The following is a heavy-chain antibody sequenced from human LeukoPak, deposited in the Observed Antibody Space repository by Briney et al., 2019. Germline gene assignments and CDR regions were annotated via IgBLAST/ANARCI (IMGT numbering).Heavy chain of an antibody. J-gene: IGHJ5*02. CDR2: INARGDT. CDR1: GWSFNDYY. Sequence: SETLSLTCAVYGWSFNDYYWNWIRHPPGKGLEWVGEINARGDTNFNPSLKSRVTISVDTSKSQFSLTLTSMIAADTAVYYCARGQVPAARGYNWFDPWGQGTLVTVSS. D-gene: IGHD2-2*01. CDR3: ARGQVPAARGYNWFDP. V-gene: IGHV4-34*01.